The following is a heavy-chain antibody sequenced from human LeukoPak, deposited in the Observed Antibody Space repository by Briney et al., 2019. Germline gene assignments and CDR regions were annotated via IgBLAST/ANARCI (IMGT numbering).Heavy chain of an antibody. Sequence: GASVKVSCKASGYTFTAYYMHWVRQAPGQGLEWMGWINPNSGDTNYAQKFQGRVTMTRDTSISTAYMELSRLGSDDTAVYYCARELTQSGSYYGDFDYWGQGTLVTVSS. D-gene: IGHD1-26*01. CDR2: INPNSGDT. J-gene: IGHJ4*02. CDR3: ARELTQSGSYYGDFDY. V-gene: IGHV1-2*02. CDR1: GYTFTAYY.